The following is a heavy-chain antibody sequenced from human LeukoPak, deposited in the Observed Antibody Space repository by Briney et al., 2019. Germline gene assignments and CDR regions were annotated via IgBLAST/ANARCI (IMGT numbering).Heavy chain of an antibody. Sequence: ASVRVSCKASGYSTNRFGVTWVRQAPGLGLEWIGWISSDNGIPRYADKFQGRVSLTTDTSKTTAYMELRSLRSDDSAVYFCANVAKGRFFFYSMDASGKGTTVTVSS. J-gene: IGHJ6*03. CDR3: ANVAKGRFFFYSMDA. D-gene: IGHD2-15*01. V-gene: IGHV1-18*01. CDR1: GYSTNRFG. CDR2: ISSDNGIP.